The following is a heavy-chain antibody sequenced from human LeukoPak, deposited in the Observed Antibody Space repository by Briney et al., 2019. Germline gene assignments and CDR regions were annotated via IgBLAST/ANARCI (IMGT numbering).Heavy chain of an antibody. D-gene: IGHD3-16*01. Sequence: SETLSLTCTVSGGSISSGGYYWSWIRQHPGKGLEWIGYIYYSGSTYYNPSLKSRVTISVDTSKNQFSLKLSSVTAADTAVYYCARDEGGTFDYWGQGTLVTVSS. J-gene: IGHJ4*02. V-gene: IGHV4-31*03. CDR1: GGSISSGGYY. CDR3: ARDEGGTFDY. CDR2: IYYSGST.